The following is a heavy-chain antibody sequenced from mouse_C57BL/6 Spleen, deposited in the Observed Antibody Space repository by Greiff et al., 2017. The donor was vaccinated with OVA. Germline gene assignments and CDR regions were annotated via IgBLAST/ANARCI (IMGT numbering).Heavy chain of an antibody. J-gene: IGHJ4*01. CDR3: ARYSSGGAMDY. V-gene: IGHV1-54*01. D-gene: IGHD3-2*02. Sequence: VQLQQSGAELVRPGTSVKVSCEASGYAFTNYLIEWVRQRPGQGLEWIGVINPGSGGTNYNEKFKGKATLTADKSSSTAYMQLSSLTSEDSTVYFCARYSSGGAMDYWGQGTSVTVSS. CDR1: GYAFTNYL. CDR2: INPGSGGT.